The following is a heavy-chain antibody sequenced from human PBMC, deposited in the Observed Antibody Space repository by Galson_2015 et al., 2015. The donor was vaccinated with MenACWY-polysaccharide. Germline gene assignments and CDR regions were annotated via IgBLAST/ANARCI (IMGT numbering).Heavy chain of an antibody. CDR2: MSGRRGYT. D-gene: IGHD3-22*01. V-gene: IGHV3-23*01. Sequence: LRLSCAASGFDFSSYAMSWVRQAPGKGLEWVSTMSGRRGYTYYAESVKGRFTISRDNSKNTLYLQMSNLRADDTAIYSCATHPKGTDSRWYDYWGQGTLVTVSS. CDR3: ATHPKGTDSRWYDY. CDR1: GFDFSSYA. J-gene: IGHJ4*02.